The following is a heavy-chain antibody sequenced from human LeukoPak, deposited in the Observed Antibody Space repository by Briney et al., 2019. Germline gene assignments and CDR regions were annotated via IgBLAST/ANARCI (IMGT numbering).Heavy chain of an antibody. V-gene: IGHV3-33*01. CDR1: GFTFSSYG. Sequence: GGSLRLSCAASGFTFSSYGMHWVRQAPGKGQEWVAVIWYDGSNKYYADSVKGRFTISRDNSKNTLYLQMNSLRAEDTAVYYCARDYLDWYFDLWGRGTLVTVSS. CDR2: IWYDGSNK. CDR3: ARDYLDWYFDL. J-gene: IGHJ2*01.